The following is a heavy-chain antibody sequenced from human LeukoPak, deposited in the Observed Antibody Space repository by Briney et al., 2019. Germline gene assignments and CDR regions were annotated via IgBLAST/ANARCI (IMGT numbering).Heavy chain of an antibody. CDR1: GYTFTSYD. Sequence: ASVKVSCKASGYTFTSYDIHWVRQATGQGLEWMGWMNPNSGNTGYAQKFQGRVTMTRNTSISTAYMELSSLRSEDTAVYYCARDPEYYYDSSGKTGYWYFDLWGRGTLDTVSS. CDR2: MNPNSGNT. D-gene: IGHD3-22*01. J-gene: IGHJ2*01. V-gene: IGHV1-8*01. CDR3: ARDPEYYYDSSGKTGYWYFDL.